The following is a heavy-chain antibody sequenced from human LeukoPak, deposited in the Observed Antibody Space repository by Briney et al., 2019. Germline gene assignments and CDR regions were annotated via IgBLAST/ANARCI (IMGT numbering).Heavy chain of an antibody. Sequence: PGWSRRLSWAASGFTFSNYGMRWVRPAPGKGLEWVTVISYDGSVKYYADSVKCRFTISSANSTNTLYLHMNSLSADHTVVYCWANCMEAGGSKAGVDVWGQGTVVTVSS. CDR1: GFTFSNYG. J-gene: IGHJ3*01. CDR3: ANCMEAGGSKAGVDV. CDR2: ISYDGSVK. D-gene: IGHD6-13*01. V-gene: IGHV3-30*18.